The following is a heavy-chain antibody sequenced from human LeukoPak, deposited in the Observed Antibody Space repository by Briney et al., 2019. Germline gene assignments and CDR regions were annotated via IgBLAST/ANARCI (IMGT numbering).Heavy chain of an antibody. J-gene: IGHJ4*02. CDR1: GYTFTGYY. V-gene: IGHV1-2*02. D-gene: IGHD5-18*01. Sequence: GASVTVSCKASGYTFTGYYMHWVRQAPGQGLEWMGWINPNSGGTNYAQKFQGRVTMTRDTSISTAYMELSRLRSDDTAVYYCARVEYSYGPTSYYFDYWGQGTLVTVSS. CDR3: ARVEYSYGPTSYYFDY. CDR2: INPNSGGT.